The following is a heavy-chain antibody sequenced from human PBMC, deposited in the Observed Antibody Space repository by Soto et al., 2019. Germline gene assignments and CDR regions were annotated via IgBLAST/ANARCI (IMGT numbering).Heavy chain of an antibody. CDR1: GGSVSSGSYY. V-gene: IGHV4-61*01. D-gene: IGHD3-22*01. CDR3: ARVFRDYYDSSGYPGY. CDR2: IYYSGST. J-gene: IGHJ4*02. Sequence: SETLSLTCTVSGGSVSSGSYYWSWIRQPPGKGLEWIGYIYYSGSTNYNPSLKSRVTISVDTSKNQFSLKLSSVTAADTAVYYCARVFRDYYDSSGYPGYWGQGTLVTVSS.